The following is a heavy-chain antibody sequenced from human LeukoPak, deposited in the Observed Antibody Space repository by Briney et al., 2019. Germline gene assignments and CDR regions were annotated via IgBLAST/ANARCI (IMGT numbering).Heavy chain of an antibody. Sequence: HPGGSLRLSCAASGFTFGNFWMSWVRQAPGRGLQWVASMKGDGSHIYYVDSVKGRFTISRDNARNSLFLQMNSLRAEDTAVYYCARLFGGVTTFDYWGQGALVTVSS. CDR1: GFTFGNFW. CDR3: ARLFGGVTTFDY. V-gene: IGHV3-7*01. J-gene: IGHJ4*02. D-gene: IGHD2-8*02. CDR2: MKGDGSHI.